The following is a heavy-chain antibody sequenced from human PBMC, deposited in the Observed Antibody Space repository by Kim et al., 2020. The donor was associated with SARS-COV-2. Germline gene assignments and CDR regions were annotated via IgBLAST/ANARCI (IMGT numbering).Heavy chain of an antibody. Sequence: GGSLRLSCAATGYGFSDHAMHWVRQAPGKGLEWVAAISYDGSIKKHADSVKVRFTISRDNSRDTLYLQMHSLRSEDTAMYFCARDRERSGSYLDNWGQGTLVTVSS. CDR2: ISYDGSIK. V-gene: IGHV3-30-3*01. J-gene: IGHJ4*02. CDR3: ARDRERSGSYLDN. CDR1: GYGFSDHA. D-gene: IGHD3-10*01.